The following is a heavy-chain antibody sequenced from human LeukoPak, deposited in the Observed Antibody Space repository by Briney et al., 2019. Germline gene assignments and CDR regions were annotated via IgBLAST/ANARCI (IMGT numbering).Heavy chain of an antibody. D-gene: IGHD3-10*01. CDR1: GDSISNYY. CDR3: ARTPPSGEYNGFDS. V-gene: IGHV4-59*01. CDR2: IYDSGST. Sequence: SETLSLTCSVSGDSISNYYWTWIRQPPGKGLEWIGSIYDSGSTNYNPSLKTRVTISVDTSKNQFSLELTSVTAADTAVYFCARTPPSGEYNGFDSWGQGTLVTVSS. J-gene: IGHJ5*01.